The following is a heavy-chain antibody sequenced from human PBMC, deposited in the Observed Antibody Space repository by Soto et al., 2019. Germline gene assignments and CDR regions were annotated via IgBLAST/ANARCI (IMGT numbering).Heavy chain of an antibody. J-gene: IGHJ4*02. D-gene: IGHD6-19*01. CDR1: GFTFSSYW. CDR3: ALAVAGTTAIGY. CDR2: INSDGSST. Sequence: EVQLVESGGGLVQPGGSLRLSCAASGFTFSSYWMHWVLQAPGKGRVWVSRINSDGSSTSYADSVKGRFTISRDNAKNTLSLQMNSLRAEDTAVYYCALAVAGTTAIGYWGQGTLVTVSS. V-gene: IGHV3-74*01.